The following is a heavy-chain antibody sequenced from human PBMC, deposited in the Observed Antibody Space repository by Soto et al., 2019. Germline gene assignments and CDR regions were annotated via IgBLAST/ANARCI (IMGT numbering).Heavy chain of an antibody. D-gene: IGHD5-18*01. V-gene: IGHV3-30*18. CDR1: GFTFSSYG. CDR2: ISYDGSNK. Sequence: QVQLVESGGGVVQPGRSLRLSCAASGFTFSSYGMHWVRQAPGKGLEWVAVISYDGSNKYYADSVKGRFTISRDNSKNTLYLQMNSLRAEDTAVYYCANGYSYGYNPQAFDIWGQGTMVTVSS. CDR3: ANGYSYGYNPQAFDI. J-gene: IGHJ3*02.